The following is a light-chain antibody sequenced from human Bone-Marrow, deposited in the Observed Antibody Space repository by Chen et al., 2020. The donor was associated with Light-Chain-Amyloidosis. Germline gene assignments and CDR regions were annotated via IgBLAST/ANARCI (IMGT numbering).Light chain of an antibody. V-gene: IGLV6-57*01. Sequence: NFMLTQPHSVSESPGKTVIISCTRSSGSIATNYVQWYQQRPGSSPTTVIYEDDQRPSGVPDRFSGAIDRSSNSASLTSSGLKTEDEADYYCQAYQGSSQGVFGGGTKLTV. CDR3: QAYQGSSQGV. CDR1: SGSIATNY. J-gene: IGLJ3*02. CDR2: EDD.